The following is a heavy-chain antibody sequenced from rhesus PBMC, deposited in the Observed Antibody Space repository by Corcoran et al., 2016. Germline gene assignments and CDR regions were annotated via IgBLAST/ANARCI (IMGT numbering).Heavy chain of an antibody. CDR1: GASISNFW. J-gene: IGHJ5-2*02. D-gene: IGHD3-16*01. CDR3: AVEMVYSGRYYFGY. V-gene: IGHV4-80*01. CDR2: ISCNCGNT. Sequence: QVQLQESGPGLVKPSETLSLTCTVSGASISNFWWSWIRPPPGKGLEWIGDISCNCGNTNQNSSLKSRVIISRDTSKKQFSLKLSSVTAADTAVYYRAVEMVYSGRYYFGYWGRGVLVTVSS.